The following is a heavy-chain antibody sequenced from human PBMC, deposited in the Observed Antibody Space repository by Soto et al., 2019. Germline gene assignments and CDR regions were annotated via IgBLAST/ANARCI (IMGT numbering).Heavy chain of an antibody. D-gene: IGHD2-2*01. CDR2: ISGSGGST. Sequence: PGGSLRLSCAASGFTFSSYAMSWVRQAPGKGLEWVSAISGSGGSTYYADSVKGRFTISRDNSKNTLYLQMNSLRAEDTAVYYCAKFIVVVPAAPNWFDPWGQGTPVTVS. CDR3: AKFIVVVPAAPNWFDP. V-gene: IGHV3-23*01. J-gene: IGHJ5*02. CDR1: GFTFSSYA.